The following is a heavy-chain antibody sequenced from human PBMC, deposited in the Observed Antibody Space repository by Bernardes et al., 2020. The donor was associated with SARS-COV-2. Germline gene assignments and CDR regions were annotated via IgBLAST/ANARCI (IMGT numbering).Heavy chain of an antibody. V-gene: IGHV1-24*01. Sequence: SVKVSCKVSGYTLTELSMHWLRQAPGKGLAWMGGFDPEDGETIYAQKFQGRVTMTEDTSTDTAYMELSSLRSEDTAVYYCATSYGSGSYYSTTPYLFDYWGQGTLVTVSS. CDR3: ATSYGSGSYYSTTPYLFDY. D-gene: IGHD3-10*01. CDR1: GYTLTELS. CDR2: FDPEDGET. J-gene: IGHJ4*02.